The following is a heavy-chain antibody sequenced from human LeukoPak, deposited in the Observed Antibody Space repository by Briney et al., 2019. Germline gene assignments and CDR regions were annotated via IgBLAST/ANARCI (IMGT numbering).Heavy chain of an antibody. V-gene: IGHV1-2*02. Sequence: ASLKVSCKGSAYTFSNYYIHWVRQAPGQGLEWMGWIDPNTGGTNSGQKFQGRVTMTRDTSMSTAYLDLTSLTSDDTAVYYCAADSSGWSEDSLDIWGQGTRVTVSS. D-gene: IGHD6-19*01. CDR1: AYTFSNYY. CDR3: AADSSGWSEDSLDI. CDR2: IDPNTGGT. J-gene: IGHJ3*02.